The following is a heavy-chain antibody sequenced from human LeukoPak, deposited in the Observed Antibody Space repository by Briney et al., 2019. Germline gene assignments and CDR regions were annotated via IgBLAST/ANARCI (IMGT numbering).Heavy chain of an antibody. D-gene: IGHD1-20*01. CDR1: GVSISGGGYY. CDR2: IYTSGST. CDR3: ARADRITGTDFDY. V-gene: IGHV4-61*02. Sequence: SETLCLTCTVSGVSISGGGYYWSWIRQPAGKGLESIGRIYTSGSTNYNPSLNSRVTISVDTSKNQFSLKLISVTAAGTAVYSCARADRITGTDFDYWGQGPLVTVSS. J-gene: IGHJ4*02.